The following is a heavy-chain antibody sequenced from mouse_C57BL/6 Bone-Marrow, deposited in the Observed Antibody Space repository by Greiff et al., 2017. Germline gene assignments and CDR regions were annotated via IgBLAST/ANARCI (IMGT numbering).Heavy chain of an antibody. Sequence: EVHLVESGGDLVKPGGSLKLSCAASGFTFSSYGMSWVRQTPDKRLEWVATISSGGSYTYYPDSVKGRFTISRDNAKNTLYLQMSSLKSEDTAMYYCARHIWLLGWFAYWGQGTLVTVSA. CDR3: ARHIWLLGWFAY. J-gene: IGHJ3*01. CDR2: ISSGGSYT. V-gene: IGHV5-6*01. CDR1: GFTFSSYG. D-gene: IGHD2-3*01.